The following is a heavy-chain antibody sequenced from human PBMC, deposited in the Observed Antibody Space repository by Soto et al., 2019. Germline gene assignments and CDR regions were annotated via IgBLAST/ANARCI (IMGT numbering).Heavy chain of an antibody. D-gene: IGHD1-7*01. V-gene: IGHV1-69*02. J-gene: IGHJ4*02. CDR1: GGTFSSYT. CDR2: IIPILGIA. CDR3: ASSGGFNWNSFFDY. Sequence: ASVKVSCKASGGTFSSYTISWVRQAPGQGLEWMGRIIPILGIANYAQKFQGRVTITADKSTSTAYMELSSLRSEDTAVYYCASSGGFNWNSFFDYWGQGTLVTVSS.